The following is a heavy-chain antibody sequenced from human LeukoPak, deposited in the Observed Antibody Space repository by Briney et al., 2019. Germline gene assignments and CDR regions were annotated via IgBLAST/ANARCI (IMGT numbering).Heavy chain of an antibody. Sequence: SETLSLTCAVYGGSFSGYYWSWIRQPPGKGLEWIGEINHSGSTNYNPSLKSRVTISVDTSKNQFSLKLSSVTAADTAVYYCARKYSSSWYVPRAFFDYWGQGTLVTVSS. CDR2: INHSGST. D-gene: IGHD6-13*01. CDR3: ARKYSSSWYVPRAFFDY. CDR1: GGSFSGYY. J-gene: IGHJ4*02. V-gene: IGHV4-34*01.